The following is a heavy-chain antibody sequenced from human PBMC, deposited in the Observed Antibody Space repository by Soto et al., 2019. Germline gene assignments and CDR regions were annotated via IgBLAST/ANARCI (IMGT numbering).Heavy chain of an antibody. CDR3: TSRPDPLGYYRNFYGMDV. CDR2: IRSKANSYAT. CDR1: GFTFSGSA. Sequence: EVQLVESGGGLVQPGGSLKLSCVASGFTFSGSAMHWVRQASGKGLEWVGRIRSKANSYATAYAASVKGRFTISRDDSKNTAYLQMNSLKTEDTAVYYCTSRPDPLGYYRNFYGMDVWGQGTTVTVSS. J-gene: IGHJ6*02. D-gene: IGHD3-22*01. V-gene: IGHV3-73*02.